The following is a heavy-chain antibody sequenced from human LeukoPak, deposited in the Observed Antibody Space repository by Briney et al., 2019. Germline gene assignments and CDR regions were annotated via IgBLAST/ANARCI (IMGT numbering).Heavy chain of an antibody. CDR1: GFTVSSNY. V-gene: IGHV3-53*01. Sequence: PGGSLRLSCAASGFTVSSNYMSWVRQAPGKGLEWVSVIYSGGSTYYADSVKGRFTISRDNSKNTLYLQMNSLRAEDTAVYYCARLSGSYVGASSNWFDPWGQGTLVTVSS. CDR3: ARLSGSYVGASSNWFDP. CDR2: IYSGGST. J-gene: IGHJ5*02. D-gene: IGHD1-26*01.